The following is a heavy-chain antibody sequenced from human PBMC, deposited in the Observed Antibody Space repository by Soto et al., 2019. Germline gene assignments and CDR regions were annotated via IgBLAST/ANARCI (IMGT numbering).Heavy chain of an antibody. V-gene: IGHV3-74*01. J-gene: IGHJ4*01. CDR2: INRDGTFT. CDR1: GFTFSDWW. D-gene: IGHD6-13*01. Sequence: GGSLRLSCAASGFTFSDWWMHWVRQAPGKGLEWVSRINRDGTFTNYADSVKGRFTISRDNAKNTVHLQLNSLRAEDTATYFCGKDRHDAAAGYWGQGTLVTVSS. CDR3: GKDRHDAAAGY.